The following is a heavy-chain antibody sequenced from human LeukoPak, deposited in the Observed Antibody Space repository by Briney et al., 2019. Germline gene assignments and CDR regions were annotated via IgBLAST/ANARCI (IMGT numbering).Heavy chain of an antibody. CDR3: ARAPGDDYVWGSYDY. V-gene: IGHV3-30-3*01. Sequence: PGGSLRLSCAASGFTFSSYAMHWVRQAPGKGLEWVAVISYDGSNKYYADSVKGRFTISRDNSKNTLYLQMNSLRAEDTAVYYCARAPGDDYVWGSYDYWGQGTLVTVSS. CDR1: GFTFSSYA. J-gene: IGHJ4*02. CDR2: ISYDGSNK. D-gene: IGHD3-16*01.